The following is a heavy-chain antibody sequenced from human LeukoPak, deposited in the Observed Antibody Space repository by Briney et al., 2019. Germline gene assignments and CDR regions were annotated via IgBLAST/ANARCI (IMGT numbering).Heavy chain of an antibody. CDR3: ARVRSQRWLQHYWYFDL. CDR2: ISSSSGYI. D-gene: IGHD5-24*01. CDR1: GFTFSTYS. J-gene: IGHJ2*01. V-gene: IGHV3-21*01. Sequence: GGSLRLSCAASGFTFSTYSMNWVRQAPGKGLEGVSSISSSSGYIYYADSVKGRFTISRDNAKNSLYLQMNSLRAEDTAVYYCARVRSQRWLQHYWYFDLWGRGTLVTVSS.